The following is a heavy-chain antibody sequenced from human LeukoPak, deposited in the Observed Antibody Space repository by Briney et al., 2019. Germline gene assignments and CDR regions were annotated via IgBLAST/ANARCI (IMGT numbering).Heavy chain of an antibody. J-gene: IGHJ6*03. CDR2: IYYSGST. CDR1: GGSISSYY. V-gene: IGHV4-59*01. CDR3: ARDSRGFHMDV. Sequence: SETLSLTCTVSGGSISSYYWSWIRQPPGKGLEWIGYIYYSGSTNYNPSLKSRVTISVDTSKNQFSLKLSSVAAADTAVYYCARDSRGFHMDVWGKGTTVTVSS.